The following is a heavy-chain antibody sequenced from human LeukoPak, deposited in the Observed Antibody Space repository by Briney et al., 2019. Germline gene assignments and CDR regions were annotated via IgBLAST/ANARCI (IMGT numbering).Heavy chain of an antibody. CDR2: IYYSGNT. Sequence: PSETLCLTCAVSGGSISSSTYYWGWIRQPPGKGLEWLGSIYYSGNTYYNPFLNSRVKISIDTSKNQFSLSAVTAADTAVYYCARHSRGPAAGPAFDYWGQGTLVTVSS. CDR3: ARHSRGPAAGPAFDY. J-gene: IGHJ4*02. V-gene: IGHV4-39*01. CDR1: GGSISSSTYY. D-gene: IGHD6-13*01.